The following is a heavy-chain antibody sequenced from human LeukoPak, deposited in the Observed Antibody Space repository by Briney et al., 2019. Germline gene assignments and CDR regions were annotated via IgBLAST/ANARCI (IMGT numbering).Heavy chain of an antibody. V-gene: IGHV1-46*01. D-gene: IGHD6-13*01. Sequence: ASVKVSCKPSGYTLTNYYMHWVRQAPGQGLEWMGMINPGGGTTSYAQNFQARVTMTRDTSTSTVYMELSSLRSEDTAVYYCARDPGIAAAGRVGDYWGQGTLVTVSS. CDR3: ARDPGIAAAGRVGDY. CDR1: GYTLTNYY. J-gene: IGHJ4*02. CDR2: INPGGGTT.